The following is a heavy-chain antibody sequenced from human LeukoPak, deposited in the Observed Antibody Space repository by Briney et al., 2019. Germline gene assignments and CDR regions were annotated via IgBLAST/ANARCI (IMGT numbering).Heavy chain of an antibody. CDR2: ISYDGSNK. Sequence: QPGRSLRLSCAASGFTFSSYGMHWVRQAPGKGLEWVAVISYDGSNKYYADSVKGRFTISRDNSKNTLYLQMNSLRAEDTAVYYCAKGHSSGLWGRFDYWGQGTLVTVSS. V-gene: IGHV3-30*18. D-gene: IGHD6-19*01. CDR3: AKGHSSGLWGRFDY. J-gene: IGHJ4*02. CDR1: GFTFSSYG.